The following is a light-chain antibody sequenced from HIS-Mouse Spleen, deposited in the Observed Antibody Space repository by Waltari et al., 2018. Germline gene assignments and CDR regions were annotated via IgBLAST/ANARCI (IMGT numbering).Light chain of an antibody. J-gene: IGLJ3*02. CDR3: CSYAGSSTWV. V-gene: IGLV2-23*01. CDR2: EGS. Sequence: QSALTQPASVSGSPGQSITLSCTGNSSDDGSYNLFFWYQQHPGKAPKLMIYEGSKRPSGVSNRFSGSKSGNTASLTISGLQAEDEADYYCCSYAGSSTWVFGGGTKLTVL. CDR1: SSDDGSYNL.